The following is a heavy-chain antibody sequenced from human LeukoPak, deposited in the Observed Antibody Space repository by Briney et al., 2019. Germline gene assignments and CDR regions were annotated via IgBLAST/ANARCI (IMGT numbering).Heavy chain of an antibody. CDR1: GFTFSRYG. Sequence: GGSLRLACAASGFTFSRYGMHWVRQAPGKGLEWVAVISYDGNNKYYGDSVKGRFTISRDNSKNTLYLQMNSLRVEDTAVYYCAKDPTAMVTGAFDYWGQGTLVTVSS. CDR3: AKDPTAMVTGAFDY. V-gene: IGHV3-30*18. D-gene: IGHD5-18*01. CDR2: ISYDGNNK. J-gene: IGHJ4*02.